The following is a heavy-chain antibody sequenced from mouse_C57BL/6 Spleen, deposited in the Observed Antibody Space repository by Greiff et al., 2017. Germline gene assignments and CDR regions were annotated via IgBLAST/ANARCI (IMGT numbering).Heavy chain of an antibody. J-gene: IGHJ3*01. CDR1: GYTFTSYW. Sequence: EVQLQQSGTVLARPGASVKMSCKTSGYTFTSYWMHWVKQRPGQGLEWIGAIYPGNSDTSYNQKFKGKAKLTADTSASTAYMELSSLTNEDSAVYYCTREGYGNYNVFAYWGQGTLVTVSA. CDR2: IYPGNSDT. V-gene: IGHV1-5*01. CDR3: TREGYGNYNVFAY. D-gene: IGHD2-1*01.